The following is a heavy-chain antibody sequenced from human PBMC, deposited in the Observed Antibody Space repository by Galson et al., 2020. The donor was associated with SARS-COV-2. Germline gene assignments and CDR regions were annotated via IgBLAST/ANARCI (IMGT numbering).Heavy chain of an antibody. CDR1: GFTFSRSS. J-gene: IGHJ4*02. CDR3: AKGTVITPPHYYFDH. CDR2: ISSSSTTI. V-gene: IGHV3-48*02. Sequence: GGSLRLSCAASGFTFSRSSMNWVCQAPGKGLEWISYISSSSTTIYYADSVKGRFTVSRDNAKNSLYLQMNSLRDEDTAVYYCAKGTVITPPHYYFDHWGQGTLVTVSS. D-gene: IGHD4-17*01.